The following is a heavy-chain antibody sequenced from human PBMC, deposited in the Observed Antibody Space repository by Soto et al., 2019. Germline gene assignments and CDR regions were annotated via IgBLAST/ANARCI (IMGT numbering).Heavy chain of an antibody. V-gene: IGHV3-23*01. Sequence: EVQLLESGGGFIHPGGSLRLSCAASGFSFSSFAMNWVRQAPGKGLEWVSIISGSADSTFYADSVKGRFTISRDNSKSTLYLQITSLRAEDTAVYYCAKPRGAMIYAISVYGMDVWGQGTTVTVSS. CDR2: ISGSADST. CDR3: AKPRGAMIYAISVYGMDV. J-gene: IGHJ6*02. CDR1: GFSFSSFA. D-gene: IGHD2-8*01.